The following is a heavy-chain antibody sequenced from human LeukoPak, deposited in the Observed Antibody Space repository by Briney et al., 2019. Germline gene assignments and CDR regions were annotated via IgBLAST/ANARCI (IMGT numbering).Heavy chain of an antibody. CDR3: ARDLDSSSWWNWFDP. Sequence: TGGSLRLSCAASGFTFSSYAMHWVRQAPGKGLEWVANIKQDGSEKKYVDSVKGRFTISRDNAKNSLYLQMNSLRAEDTAMYYCARDLDSSSWWNWFDPWGQGTLVTVSS. CDR2: IKQDGSEK. J-gene: IGHJ5*02. V-gene: IGHV3-7*01. D-gene: IGHD6-13*01. CDR1: GFTFSSYA.